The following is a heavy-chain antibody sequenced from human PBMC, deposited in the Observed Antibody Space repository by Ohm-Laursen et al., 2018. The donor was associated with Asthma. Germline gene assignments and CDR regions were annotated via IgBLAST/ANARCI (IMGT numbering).Heavy chain of an antibody. CDR1: GGPISRGDYY. CDR2: IYHSGTT. CDR3: ARVLDDSSGYGFDF. J-gene: IGHJ4*02. V-gene: IGHV4-30-4*01. Sequence: SQTLSLTCTVSGGPISRGDYYWSWIRQPPGKGLEWIGYIYHSGTTYYKSSLQSRVTISVDTSKNQFSLSLSSVTAADTAVYYCARVLDDSSGYGFDFWGQGTLVTVSS. D-gene: IGHD3-22*01.